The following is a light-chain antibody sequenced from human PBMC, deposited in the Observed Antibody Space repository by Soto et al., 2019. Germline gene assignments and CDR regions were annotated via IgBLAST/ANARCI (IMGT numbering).Light chain of an antibody. CDR1: RRGAGRYNL. CDR2: ESS. J-gene: IGLJ3*02. Sequence: QSVLPQPASVSGSPGRSLTISCPGTRRGAGRYNLVSWYRQHPGQAPKLVIYESSMRPSGLSKRFSGSKSGNTASLTISGLQAAAEADYYCCSYVGSSTLVFGGGTKVTVL. CDR3: CSYVGSSTLV. V-gene: IGLV2-23*01.